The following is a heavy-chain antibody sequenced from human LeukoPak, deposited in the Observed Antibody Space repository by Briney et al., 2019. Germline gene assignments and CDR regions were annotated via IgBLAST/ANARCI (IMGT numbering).Heavy chain of an antibody. V-gene: IGHV4-39*01. D-gene: IGHD6-19*01. CDR2: IYYSGST. Sequence: SETLSLTCSVSGDSIGSNSYYWGWIRQPPGKGLEWIGSIYYSGSTYYNPSLKSRVTISVDTSKNQFSLKLSSVTAADTAVYYCARQWLAFDYWGQGTLVTVSS. CDR3: ARQWLAFDY. J-gene: IGHJ4*02. CDR1: GDSIGSNSYY.